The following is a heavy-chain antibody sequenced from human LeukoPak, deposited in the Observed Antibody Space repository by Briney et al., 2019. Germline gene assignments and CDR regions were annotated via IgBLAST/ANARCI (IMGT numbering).Heavy chain of an antibody. CDR2: IIPIFGTA. CDR3: ARPYSGSYYYYYYGMDV. D-gene: IGHD1-26*01. CDR1: GGTFSSYA. J-gene: IGHJ6*02. Sequence: GASVKVSCKASGGTFSSYAISWVRQAPGQGLEWMGGIIPIFGTANYAQKFQGRVTITADESTSTAYMELSSLRSEDTAVYYCARPYSGSYYYYYYGMDVWGQGTTVTVSS. V-gene: IGHV1-69*13.